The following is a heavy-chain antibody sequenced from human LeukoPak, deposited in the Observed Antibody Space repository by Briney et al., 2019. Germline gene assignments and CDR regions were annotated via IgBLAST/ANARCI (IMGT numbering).Heavy chain of an antibody. CDR3: ARDAAIYDTSAYYYLW. J-gene: IGHJ4*02. D-gene: IGHD3-22*01. CDR1: GGTFSRYA. CDR2: ITPMFGTA. Sequence: SVKVSCRASGGTFSRYAISWVRQAPGQGLEWMGGITPMFGTANYAQKFQGRVTITADESTSTAYMELSSLRSEDTAVYYCARDAAIYDTSAYYYLWWGQGTLVTVSS. V-gene: IGHV1-69*01.